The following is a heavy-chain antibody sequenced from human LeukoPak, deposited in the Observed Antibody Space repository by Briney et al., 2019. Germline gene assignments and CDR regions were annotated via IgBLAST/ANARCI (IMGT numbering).Heavy chain of an antibody. J-gene: IGHJ4*02. Sequence: SGTLSLTCAVSGGSISSSNWWSWVRQPPGKGLEWIGEIYHSGSTNYNPSLKSRVTISVDKSKNQFSLKLSSVTAADTAVYYCARDIVYGPGKYYFDYWGQGTLVTVSS. CDR3: ARDIVYGPGKYYFDY. V-gene: IGHV4-4*02. CDR2: IYHSGST. D-gene: IGHD3-10*01. CDR1: GGSISSSNW.